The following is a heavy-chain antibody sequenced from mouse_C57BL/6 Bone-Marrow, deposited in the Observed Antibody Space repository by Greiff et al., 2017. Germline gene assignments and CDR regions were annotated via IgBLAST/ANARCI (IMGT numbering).Heavy chain of an antibody. Sequence: VKLMESGAELVRPGASVTLSCKASGYTFTDYEMHWVKQTPVHGLEWIGAIDPETGGTAYNQKFKGKAILTADKSSSTAYMELRSLTSEDSAGYYCSDDYNNYWGQGTTLTVSS. CDR3: SDDYNNY. V-gene: IGHV1-15*01. J-gene: IGHJ2*01. CDR1: GYTFTDYE. D-gene: IGHD2-4*01. CDR2: IDPETGGT.